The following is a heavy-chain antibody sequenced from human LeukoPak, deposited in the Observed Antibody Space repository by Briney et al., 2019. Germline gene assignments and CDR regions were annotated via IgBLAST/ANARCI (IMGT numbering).Heavy chain of an antibody. V-gene: IGHV3-20*04. D-gene: IGHD1-1*01. J-gene: IGHJ4*02. CDR3: ARSSHNNYWYFDY. CDR2: LNWNGGST. Sequence: PGGSLRLSCAASGFIFDDYGMSWVRQAPGKGLEWVSGLNWNGGSTGYADSVKGRVTISRDNAKNSLYLQMNSLRAEDTALYYCARSSHNNYWYFDYWGQGTLV. CDR1: GFIFDDYG.